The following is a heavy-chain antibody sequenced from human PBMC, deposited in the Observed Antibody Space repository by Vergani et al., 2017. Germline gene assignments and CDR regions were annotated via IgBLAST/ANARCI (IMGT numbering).Heavy chain of an antibody. CDR1: GFDFSSYI. V-gene: IGHV3-48*01. CDR2: VSTGTKSQ. Sequence: QLVESGGGWVQPGGSLRLSCVVSGFDFSSYIMNWVRQAPGKGLEWVSFVSTGTKSQSYAESVKGRFTISRDSTKNSLYLQMDSLRAEDTAVYYCAREYSSTSGRSFDFWGQGTKVTVSS. D-gene: IGHD2-2*01. CDR3: AREYSSTSGRSFDF. J-gene: IGHJ3*01.